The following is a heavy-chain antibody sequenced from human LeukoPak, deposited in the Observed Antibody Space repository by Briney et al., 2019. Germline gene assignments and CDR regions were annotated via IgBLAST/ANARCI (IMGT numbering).Heavy chain of an antibody. CDR3: ATGDY. Sequence: GRSLRLSCAASGFTFSSYGMHWVRQAPGKGLEWVAVISYDGSNKYYADSVKGRFTISRDNSKDTLYLQMNSPRAEDTAVYYCATGDYWGQGTLVTVSS. V-gene: IGHV3-30*03. J-gene: IGHJ4*02. CDR1: GFTFSSYG. CDR2: ISYDGSNK.